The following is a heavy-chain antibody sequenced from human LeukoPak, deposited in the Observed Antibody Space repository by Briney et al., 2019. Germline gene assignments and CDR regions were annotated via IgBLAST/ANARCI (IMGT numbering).Heavy chain of an antibody. Sequence: GGSLRLSCAASGFTFSSYSMNWVRQAPGEGLEWVSSITSSSTYIYYAGSVKGRFTISRDNAKNSLYLQMNSLRAEDTAMYYCARDESLDYWGQGTLVTVSS. CDR3: ARDESLDY. CDR1: GFTFSSYS. V-gene: IGHV3-21*01. J-gene: IGHJ4*02. CDR2: ITSSSTYI.